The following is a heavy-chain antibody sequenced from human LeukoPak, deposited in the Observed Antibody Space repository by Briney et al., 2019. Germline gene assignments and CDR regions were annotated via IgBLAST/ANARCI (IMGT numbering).Heavy chain of an antibody. V-gene: IGHV3-23*01. J-gene: IGHJ4*02. CDR2: ISSSGGST. D-gene: IGHD3-22*01. CDR3: AKEAYYFDGSAYYSDYFDY. CDR1: GFTFSSYA. Sequence: PGGSLRLSCAASGFTFSSYAMSWVRQAPGKGLEWVSAISSSGGSTYYADSVKGRFSISRDISKNTLYLQMNSLRAEDTAVYYCAKEAYYFDGSAYYSDYFDYWGQGTLVTVSS.